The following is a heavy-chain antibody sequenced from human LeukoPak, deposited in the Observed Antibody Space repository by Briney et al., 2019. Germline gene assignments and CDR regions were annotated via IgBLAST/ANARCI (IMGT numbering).Heavy chain of an antibody. CDR3: TRGPGVMEIDS. CDR1: GYIFTNFD. J-gene: IGHJ4*02. D-gene: IGHD2-8*01. Sequence: ASVKVSCEASGYIFTNFDINWVRQASGQGLEWMGWMNPNSGNTGYPQKFQGRVTITRNTSINTAFMELSSLTFDDTAVYYCTRGPGVMEIDSWGQGTLVTVSS. CDR2: MNPNSGNT. V-gene: IGHV1-8*03.